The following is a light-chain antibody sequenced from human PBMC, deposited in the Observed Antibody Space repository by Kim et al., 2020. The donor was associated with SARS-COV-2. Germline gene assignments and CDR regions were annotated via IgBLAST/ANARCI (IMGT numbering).Light chain of an antibody. J-gene: IGKJ4*01. Sequence: ASVGDRVTITCQATQDISKYLKWFQQRPGRAPKLLIYDASNLERGVPSRFSGGGSGTHFSFTISSLQPEDFATYYCQQYDDFPLTFGGGTKVDIK. V-gene: IGKV1-33*01. CDR2: DAS. CDR3: QQYDDFPLT. CDR1: QDISKY.